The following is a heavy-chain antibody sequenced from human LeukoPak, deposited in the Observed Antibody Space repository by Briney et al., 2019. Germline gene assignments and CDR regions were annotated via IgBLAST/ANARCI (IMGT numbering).Heavy chain of an antibody. V-gene: IGHV4-59*01. D-gene: IGHD4-23*01. J-gene: IGHJ5*02. CDR1: GGSISSYY. Sequence: SQTLSLTCTVSGGSISSYYWSWIRQPPGKGLEWIGYIYYSGSPNYNPPLKSRVTLSVDTSKNQFSLKLTSVTAADTAVYYCARDYGGNSGWFDPWGQGTLVTVS. CDR2: IYYSGSP. CDR3: ARDYGGNSGWFDP.